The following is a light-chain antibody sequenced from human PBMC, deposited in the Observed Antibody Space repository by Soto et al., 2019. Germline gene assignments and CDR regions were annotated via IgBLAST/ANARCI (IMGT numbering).Light chain of an antibody. CDR3: CSYAGSYTLL. Sequence: QSALTQPRSVSGSPGQSVTISCTGTSGDVGGYKYVSWYQQHPGKAPKLMIYDVNKWPSGVPDRFSGSKSVNTASLTISGLQAEDEADYYCCSYAGSYTLLFGGGTKVTVL. CDR2: DVN. CDR1: SGDVGGYKY. J-gene: IGLJ2*01. V-gene: IGLV2-11*01.